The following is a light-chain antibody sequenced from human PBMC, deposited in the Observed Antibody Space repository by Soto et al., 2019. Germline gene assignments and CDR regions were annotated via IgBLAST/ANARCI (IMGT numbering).Light chain of an antibody. V-gene: IGKV3D-15*01. J-gene: IGKJ1*01. CDR1: QSVSGN. CDR3: QQYNGWLWT. Sequence: EIVMTQSPATLSASPGERVTLSCRVSQSVSGNLAWYQQKPGQAPRLLIYGAVTRATGIPAMFSGRGSGTEFTLTITSLQSEDFAVYFCQQYNGWLWTFGQGTKVEI. CDR2: GAV.